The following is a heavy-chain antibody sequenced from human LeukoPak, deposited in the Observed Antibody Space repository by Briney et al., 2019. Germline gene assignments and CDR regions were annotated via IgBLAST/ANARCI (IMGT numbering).Heavy chain of an antibody. J-gene: IGHJ6*03. Sequence: SVKVSCKASGGTFSSYAISWVRQAPGQGLEWMGGIIPIFGTASYAQKLQGRVTITTDESTSTAYMELSSLRSEDTAVYYCARVRGNYYYYYMDVWGKGTTVTVSS. CDR3: ARVRGNYYYYYMDV. V-gene: IGHV1-69*05. CDR1: GGTFSSYA. D-gene: IGHD3-16*01. CDR2: IIPIFGTA.